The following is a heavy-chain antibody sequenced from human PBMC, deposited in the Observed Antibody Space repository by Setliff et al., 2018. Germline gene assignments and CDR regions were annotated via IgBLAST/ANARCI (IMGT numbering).Heavy chain of an antibody. CDR1: GYTFTNYL. CDR2: IDAGDGET. D-gene: IGHD3-10*01. J-gene: IGHJ4*02. Sequence: ASVKVSCKPSGYTFTNYLIYWLRQAPGQRLEWVGWIDAGDGETKYSRNFQGRVTITRDISATTVYMDLSSLRSEDTAVYYCARVRGSGTLLSEFEYWGQGTLVTVSS. CDR3: ARVRGSGTLLSEFEY. V-gene: IGHV1-3*01.